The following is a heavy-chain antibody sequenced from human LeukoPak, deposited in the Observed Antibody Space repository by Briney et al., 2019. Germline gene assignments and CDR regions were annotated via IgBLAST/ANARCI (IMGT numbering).Heavy chain of an antibody. V-gene: IGHV3-53*04. CDR1: GFTFSSYS. Sequence: PGGSLRLSCAASGFTFSSYSMNWVRQAPGKGLEWVSVIYSGGSTYYADSVKGRFTISRHNSKNTLYLQMNSLRAEDTAVYYCARAAQWLAPYDAFDIWGQGTMVTVSS. CDR2: IYSGGST. D-gene: IGHD6-19*01. CDR3: ARAAQWLAPYDAFDI. J-gene: IGHJ3*02.